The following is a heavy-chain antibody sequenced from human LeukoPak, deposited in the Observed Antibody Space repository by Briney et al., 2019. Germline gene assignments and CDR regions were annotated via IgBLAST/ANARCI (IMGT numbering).Heavy chain of an antibody. J-gene: IGHJ4*02. CDR1: GFTFSSYG. CDR3: VSMAPDQVDY. CDR2: IRYDGSNK. Sequence: GGSLRLSCAASGFTFSSYGMHWVRQAPGKGLEWVAFIRYDGSNKYYADSVKGRFTISRDNSKNTLYLQMNSLRAEDTAVYYCVSMAPDQVDYWGQGTLVTVSS. V-gene: IGHV3-30*02. D-gene: IGHD2/OR15-2a*01.